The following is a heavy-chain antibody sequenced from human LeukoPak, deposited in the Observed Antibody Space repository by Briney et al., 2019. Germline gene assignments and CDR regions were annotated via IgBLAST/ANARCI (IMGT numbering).Heavy chain of an antibody. CDR3: ARGTAAGASWFDP. D-gene: IGHD6-13*01. V-gene: IGHV3-48*04. CDR2: ISSSGSTI. Sequence: PGGSLRLSCAASGFTFSSYNMNWVRQAPGKGLEWVSDISSSGSTIYFADSVKGRFTISRDNAKNSLYLQMNSLRAEDTAVYYCARGTAAGASWFDPWGQGTLVTVSS. CDR1: GFTFSSYN. J-gene: IGHJ5*02.